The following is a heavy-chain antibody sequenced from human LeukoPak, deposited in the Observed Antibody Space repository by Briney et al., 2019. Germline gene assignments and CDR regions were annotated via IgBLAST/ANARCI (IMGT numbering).Heavy chain of an antibody. Sequence: PSETLSLTCTVSAASISSSSHHWGWIRQSPGKGLEWIGSVYYGRTTYYNPSLKSRVTISVDTSKNQFSLKLSSVTAADTAVYYCARHSRGEKFYDFWSGYYTNWFDPWGQGTLVTVSS. D-gene: IGHD3-3*01. J-gene: IGHJ5*02. V-gene: IGHV4-39*01. CDR3: ARHSRGEKFYDFWSGYYTNWFDP. CDR1: AASISSSSHH. CDR2: VYYGRTT.